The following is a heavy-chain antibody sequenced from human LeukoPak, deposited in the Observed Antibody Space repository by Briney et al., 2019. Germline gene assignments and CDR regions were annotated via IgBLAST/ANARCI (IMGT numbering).Heavy chain of an antibody. Sequence: NPSETLSLTCTVSGVSISSGGYYWSWIRQHPGKGLEWIGYIYYSGSTYYNPSLKSRLTISLDTSNSQFSLKLSSVTAAGTAVYYCARGPVRDYSNYWGQGTLVTVSS. CDR3: ARGPVRDYSNY. V-gene: IGHV4-31*03. CDR1: GVSISSGGYY. J-gene: IGHJ4*02. D-gene: IGHD4-11*01. CDR2: IYYSGST.